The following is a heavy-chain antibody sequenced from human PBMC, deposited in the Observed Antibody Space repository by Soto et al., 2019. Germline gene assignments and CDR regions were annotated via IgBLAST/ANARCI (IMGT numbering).Heavy chain of an antibody. CDR1: GGSFSGYY. Sequence: SETLSLTCAVYGGSFSGYYWSWIRQPPGKGLEWIGEINHSGSTNYNPSLKSRVTTSVDTSKNQFSLKLSSVTAADTAVYYCARANYYDSSGSKVAFDYWGQGTLVTVSS. J-gene: IGHJ4*02. CDR3: ARANYYDSSGSKVAFDY. CDR2: INHSGST. V-gene: IGHV4-34*01. D-gene: IGHD3-22*01.